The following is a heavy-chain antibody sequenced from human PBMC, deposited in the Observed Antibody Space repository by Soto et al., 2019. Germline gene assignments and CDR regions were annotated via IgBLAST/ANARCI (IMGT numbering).Heavy chain of an antibody. V-gene: IGHV3-21*06. J-gene: IGHJ4*02. CDR1: GFIFTRYS. CDR3: ARESEDLTANFDY. Sequence: PGGSLRLSCAASGFIFTRYSMNWVRQAPGKGLEWVSSISSTTNYIYYGDSMKGRFTISRDNAKNSLYLVMNSLRAEDTAVYYCARESEDLTANFDYWGQGTLVTVAS. CDR2: ISSTTNYI.